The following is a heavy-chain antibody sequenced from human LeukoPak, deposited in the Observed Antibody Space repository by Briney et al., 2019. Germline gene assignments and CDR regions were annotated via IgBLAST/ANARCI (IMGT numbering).Heavy chain of an antibody. D-gene: IGHD3-9*01. V-gene: IGHV3-23*01. CDR1: GFPFSSYA. J-gene: IGHJ4*02. CDR3: AKFCDILTGYFDY. CDR2: ISGGNGNTYYA. Sequence: PGGSLRLSCAASGFPFSSYAVSWVRQSPGKGLEWVSAISGGNGNTYYAYYADSVRGRFTISRDSSKNTLYLQMNSLRAEDTAVYYCAKFCDILTGYFDYWGQGTLVTVSS.